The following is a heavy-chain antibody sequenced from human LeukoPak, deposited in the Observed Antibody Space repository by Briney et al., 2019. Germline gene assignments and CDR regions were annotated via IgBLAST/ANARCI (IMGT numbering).Heavy chain of an antibody. Sequence: GGSLRLSRTASGFSFSGHWMHWARQLPGKGLVWVSRISPTGSTTSYADSVKGRFTVSRDNAKNTLYLQVNNLRAEDTAVYYCARGPNSNWSGLDFWGQGTLLTVSS. J-gene: IGHJ4*02. CDR2: ISPTGSTT. D-gene: IGHD6-6*01. CDR3: ARGPNSNWSGLDF. CDR1: GFSFSGHW. V-gene: IGHV3-74*01.